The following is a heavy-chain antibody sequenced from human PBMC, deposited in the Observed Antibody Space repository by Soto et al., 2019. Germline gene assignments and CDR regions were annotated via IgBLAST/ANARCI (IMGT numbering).Heavy chain of an antibody. Sequence: QLQLQESGPGLVKPSETLSLTCTVSGGSISSSSYYWGWIRQPPGKGLEWIGSIYYSGRTYYTPSLKSRVTISVDTSKNQFPLKLSSVTAADTAVYYCATLYSSSWYAFDIWGQGTMVTVSS. CDR1: GGSISSSSYY. V-gene: IGHV4-39*01. J-gene: IGHJ3*02. D-gene: IGHD6-13*01. CDR3: ATLYSSSWYAFDI. CDR2: IYYSGRT.